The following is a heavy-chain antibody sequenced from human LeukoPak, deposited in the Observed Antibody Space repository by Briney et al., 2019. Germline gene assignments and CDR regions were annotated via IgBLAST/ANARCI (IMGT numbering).Heavy chain of an antibody. CDR2: IYWDDDR. CDR3: AHIPGH. Sequence: NESGPTLVNPTQTLTLTCTFSGCSLSTRGGGVGWLRQPPGKALEWLALIYWDDDRRYSPSRKSRRTITKETSKNQVVLTMTNMDPVDTATYYCAHIPGHWGQGTLVTVSS. V-gene: IGHV2-5*02. J-gene: IGHJ4*02. CDR1: GCSLSTRGGG.